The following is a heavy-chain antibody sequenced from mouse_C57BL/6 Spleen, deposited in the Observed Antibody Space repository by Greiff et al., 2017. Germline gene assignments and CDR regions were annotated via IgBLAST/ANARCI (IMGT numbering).Heavy chain of an antibody. CDR3: ARGGQLRLHSWFAY. J-gene: IGHJ3*01. V-gene: IGHV1-52*01. Sequence: VQLQQPGAELVRPGSSVKLSCKASGYTFTSYWMHWVKQRPIQGLEWIGNIDPSDSETHYNQKFKDKATLTVDKSSSTAYMQLSSLTSEDSAVYYGARGGQLRLHSWFAYWGQGTLVTVSA. CDR2: IDPSDSET. CDR1: GYTFTSYW. D-gene: IGHD3-2*02.